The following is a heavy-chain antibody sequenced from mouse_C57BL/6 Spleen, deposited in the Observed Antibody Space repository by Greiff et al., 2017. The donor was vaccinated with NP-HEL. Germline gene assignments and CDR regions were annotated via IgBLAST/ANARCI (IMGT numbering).Heavy chain of an antibody. Sequence: VQLQQSGAELVRPGASVKLSCTASGFNIKDDYMHWVKQRPEQGLEWIGWIDPENGDTEYASKFQGKATITADTSSNTAYLQLSSLTSEDTAVYYCTTSTVVAKGLNYWGQGTTLTVSS. CDR2: IDPENGDT. CDR1: GFNIKDDY. J-gene: IGHJ2*01. D-gene: IGHD1-1*01. CDR3: TTSTVVAKGLNY. V-gene: IGHV14-4*01.